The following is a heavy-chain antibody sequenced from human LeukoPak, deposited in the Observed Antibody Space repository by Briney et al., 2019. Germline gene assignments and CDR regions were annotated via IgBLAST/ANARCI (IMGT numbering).Heavy chain of an antibody. CDR2: INPNSGGT. D-gene: IGHD6-6*01. Sequence: ASVKVSCKASGYTFTGYYMHWVRQAPGQGLEWMGWINPNSGGTNYAQKFQGRVTMTRDTSISTAYMELSRLRSDDTAVYYCASHPLYSSSTKGPREYYFDYGGREPLVPVSS. CDR1: GYTFTGYY. J-gene: IGHJ4*02. CDR3: ASHPLYSSSTKGPREYYFDY. V-gene: IGHV1-2*02.